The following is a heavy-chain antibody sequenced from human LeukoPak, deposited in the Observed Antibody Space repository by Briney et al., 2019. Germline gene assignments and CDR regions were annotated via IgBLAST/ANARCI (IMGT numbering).Heavy chain of an antibody. CDR3: AREGYYDSSGYFLDY. Sequence: SETLSLTCTVSGGSISSSSYYWGWIRQPPGKGLEGIGSIYYSGSTYYNPSLKSRVTISVDTSKNQFSLKLSSVTAADTAVYYCAREGYYDSSGYFLDYWGQGTLVTVSS. J-gene: IGHJ4*02. CDR1: GGSISSSSYY. V-gene: IGHV4-39*07. D-gene: IGHD3-22*01. CDR2: IYYSGST.